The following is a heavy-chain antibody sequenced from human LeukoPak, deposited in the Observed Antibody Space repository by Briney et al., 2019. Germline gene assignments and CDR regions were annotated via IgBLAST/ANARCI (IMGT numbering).Heavy chain of an antibody. CDR2: IYHSGST. D-gene: IGHD1-26*01. Sequence: PSETLSLTCTVSGGSISSGGYYWSWIRQPPGKGLEWIGYIYHSGSTYYNPSLKSRVTISVDTSKNQFSLKLSSVTAADTAVYYCARGSGSYYPFRFDYWGQGTLVTVSS. CDR1: GGSISSGGYY. CDR3: ARGSGSYYPFRFDY. J-gene: IGHJ4*02. V-gene: IGHV4-30-2*01.